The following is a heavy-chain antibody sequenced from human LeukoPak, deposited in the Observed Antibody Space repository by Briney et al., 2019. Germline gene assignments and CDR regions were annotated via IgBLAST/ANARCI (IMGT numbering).Heavy chain of an antibody. Sequence: SETLSLTCTVSGGSISSYYWSWIRQPPGKGLEWIGYIYYSGSTNYNPSLKSRVTISADTSKNQFSLKLSSVTAADTAVYYCARLGGQGGDYWGQGTLVTVSS. D-gene: IGHD3-16*01. CDR1: GGSISSYY. CDR3: ARLGGQGGDY. V-gene: IGHV4-59*01. CDR2: IYYSGST. J-gene: IGHJ4*02.